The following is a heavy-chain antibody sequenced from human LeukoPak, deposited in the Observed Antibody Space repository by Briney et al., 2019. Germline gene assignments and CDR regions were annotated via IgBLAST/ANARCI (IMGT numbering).Heavy chain of an antibody. Sequence: GGSLRPSCAASGFTFSSYAMSWVRQAPGKGLEWVSAISGSGGSTYYADSVKGRFTISRDNSKNTLYLQMNSLRAEDTAVYYCAKIRAVVVPAALYYFDYWGQGTLVTVSS. CDR3: AKIRAVVVPAALYYFDY. CDR2: ISGSGGST. V-gene: IGHV3-23*01. D-gene: IGHD2-2*01. J-gene: IGHJ4*02. CDR1: GFTFSSYA.